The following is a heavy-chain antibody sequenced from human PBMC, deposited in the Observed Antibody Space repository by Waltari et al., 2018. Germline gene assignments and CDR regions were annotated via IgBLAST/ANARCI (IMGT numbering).Heavy chain of an antibody. Sequence: QVQLVQSGAEVKKPGASVKVSCKASGYTFTGYYMHWVRQAPGQGLGWIGWINPNSGGTNYAQKFQGWVTMTRDTSISTAYMELSRLRSDDTAVYYCARVGGYCTNGVCYGADYWGQGTLVTVSS. CDR1: GYTFTGYY. CDR2: INPNSGGT. J-gene: IGHJ4*02. D-gene: IGHD2-8*01. V-gene: IGHV1-2*04. CDR3: ARVGGYCTNGVCYGADY.